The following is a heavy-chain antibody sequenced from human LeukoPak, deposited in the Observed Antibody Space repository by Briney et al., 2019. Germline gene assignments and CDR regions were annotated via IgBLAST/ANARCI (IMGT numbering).Heavy chain of an antibody. CDR3: ARDRDIAARLDY. CDR2: ISSSSSYI. J-gene: IGHJ4*02. Sequence: PGGSLRLSCAASGFTFSSYSMNWVRQAPGKGLEWVSSISSSSSYIYFADSVKGRFTISRDNAKNSLYLQMNGLRAEDTAVYYCARDRDIAARLDYWGQGTLVTVSS. CDR1: GFTFSSYS. D-gene: IGHD6-6*01. V-gene: IGHV3-21*01.